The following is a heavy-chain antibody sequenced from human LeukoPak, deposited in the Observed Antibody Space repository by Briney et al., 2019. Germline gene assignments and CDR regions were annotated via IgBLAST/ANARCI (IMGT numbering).Heavy chain of an antibody. CDR1: GGSISSGSYY. CDR3: AREGLRDFGVVITYYYYYYMDV. D-gene: IGHD3-3*01. Sequence: SETLSLTCAVYGGSISSGSYYWSWIRQPAGKGLEWIGRIYTSGSTNYNPSLKSRVTISVDTSKNQFSLKLSSVTAADTAVYYCAREGLRDFGVVITYYYYYYMDVWGKGTTVTVSS. CDR2: IYTSGST. J-gene: IGHJ6*03. V-gene: IGHV4-61*02.